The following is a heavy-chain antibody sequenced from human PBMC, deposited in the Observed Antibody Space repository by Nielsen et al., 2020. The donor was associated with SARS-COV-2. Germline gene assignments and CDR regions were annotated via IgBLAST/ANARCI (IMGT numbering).Heavy chain of an antibody. V-gene: IGHV4-34*01. Sequence: SETLSLTCAVYGGSFSGYYWSWIRQPPGKGLEWIGEINHSGSTNYNPSLKSRVTISVDTSKNQFSLKLSSVTAADTAVYYCARRYSSGWNVFFDYWGQGTLVTVSS. CDR3: ARRYSSGWNVFFDY. J-gene: IGHJ4*02. CDR2: INHSGST. D-gene: IGHD6-19*01. CDR1: GGSFSGYY.